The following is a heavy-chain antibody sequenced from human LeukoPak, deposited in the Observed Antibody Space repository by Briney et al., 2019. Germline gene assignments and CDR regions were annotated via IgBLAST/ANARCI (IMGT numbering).Heavy chain of an antibody. CDR3: ARKVVPAATLSAFDI. J-gene: IGHJ3*02. Sequence: GASVKVSCQASGYTFTSYDINWVRQATGQGLEWMGWMNPNSGNTGYAQKFQGRVTITRNTSISTAYMELSSLRSEDTAVYYCARKVVPAATLSAFDIWGQGTMVTVSS. CDR1: GYTFTSYD. V-gene: IGHV1-8*03. CDR2: MNPNSGNT. D-gene: IGHD2-2*01.